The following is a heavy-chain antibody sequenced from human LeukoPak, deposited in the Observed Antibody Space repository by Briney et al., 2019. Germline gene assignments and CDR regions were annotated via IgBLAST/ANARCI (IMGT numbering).Heavy chain of an antibody. Sequence: SETLSLTCTVSGASISGFFWSWFRQPPGMRLEYIADMRYSEAPTYNPPLKSRVSISLDTSKNQVSLKLSSVTAADTAVYYCARHMNGGTNPMDAWGQGTMVIVSS. CDR3: ARHMNGGTNPMDA. J-gene: IGHJ6*02. CDR1: GASISGFF. D-gene: IGHD2-8*01. V-gene: IGHV4-59*08. CDR2: MRYSEAP.